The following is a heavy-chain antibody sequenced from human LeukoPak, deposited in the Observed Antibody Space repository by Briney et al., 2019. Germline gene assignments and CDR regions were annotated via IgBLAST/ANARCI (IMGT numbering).Heavy chain of an antibody. CDR2: INPTGDST. D-gene: IGHD3-16*02. V-gene: IGHV1-46*01. Sequence: ASVKVSCKASGYTFTSYYMHWVRQAPGQGLEWMGLINPTGDSTGYAQKFQGRVTMTRDMSTSTDYLQISSLKAEDTAVYYCASGQYDYVWGSYRYPFDYWGQGTLVTVSS. CDR1: GYTFTSYY. CDR3: ASGQYDYVWGSYRYPFDY. J-gene: IGHJ4*02.